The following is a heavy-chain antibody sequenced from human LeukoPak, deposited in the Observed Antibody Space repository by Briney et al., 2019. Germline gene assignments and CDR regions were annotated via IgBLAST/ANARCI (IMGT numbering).Heavy chain of an antibody. J-gene: IGHJ4*02. CDR2: INPSGGST. CDR1: GYTFTSYY. CDR3: ARDLVGATPGGY. D-gene: IGHD1-26*01. V-gene: IGHV1-46*01. Sequence: ASVKVSCKASGYTFTSYYMHWVRQAPGQGREWMGIINPSGGSTSYAQKFQGRVTMTRDTSTSTVYMELSSLRSEDTAVYYCARDLVGATPGGYWGQGTLVTVSS.